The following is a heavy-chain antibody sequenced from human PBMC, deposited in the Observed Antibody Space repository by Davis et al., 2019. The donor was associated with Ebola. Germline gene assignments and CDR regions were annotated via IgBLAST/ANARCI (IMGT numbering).Heavy chain of an antibody. CDR3: ARGHDYVWGSYRYMSWYFDL. CDR1: GGSFSGYY. J-gene: IGHJ2*01. CDR2: INHSGST. V-gene: IGHV4-34*01. Sequence: PSETLSLTCAVYGGSFSGYYWSWIRQPPGKGLEWIGEINHSGSTNYNPSLKSRVTISVDTSKNQVSVKLSSVTAADTAVYYCARGHDYVWGSYRYMSWYFDLWGRGTLVTVSS. D-gene: IGHD3-16*02.